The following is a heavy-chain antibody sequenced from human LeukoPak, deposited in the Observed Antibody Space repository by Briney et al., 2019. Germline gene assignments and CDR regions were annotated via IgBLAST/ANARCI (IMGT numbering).Heavy chain of an antibody. Sequence: SVKVSCKASGGTFSSYAISWVRQAPGQGLEWMGRIIPILGIANYAQKFQGRVTITADKSTSTAYMELSSLRSEDTAVYDCARDPSSSGYVDSGWYFDLWGRGTLVTVSS. V-gene: IGHV1-69*04. CDR3: ARDPSSSGYVDSGWYFDL. CDR1: GGTFSSYA. J-gene: IGHJ2*01. CDR2: IIPILGIA. D-gene: IGHD3-22*01.